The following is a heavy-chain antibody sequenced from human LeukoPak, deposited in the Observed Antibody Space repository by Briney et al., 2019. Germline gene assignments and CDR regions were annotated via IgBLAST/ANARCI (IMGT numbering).Heavy chain of an antibody. V-gene: IGHV3-11*01. D-gene: IGHD3-9*01. CDR1: GFTFSDYY. Sequence: TGGSLRLSCAASGFTFSDYYMSWLRQAPGKGLEWVSYISSSGSTIYYADSVKGRFTISRDNARNSLYLQMNSLRAEDTAVYYCARDPSPTYYDILTGYHRYYYYGMDVWGQGTTVTVSS. CDR3: ARDPSPTYYDILTGYHRYYYYGMDV. CDR2: ISSSGSTI. J-gene: IGHJ6*02.